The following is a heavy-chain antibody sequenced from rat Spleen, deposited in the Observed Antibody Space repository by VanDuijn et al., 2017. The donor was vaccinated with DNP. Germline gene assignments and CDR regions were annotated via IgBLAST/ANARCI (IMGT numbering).Heavy chain of an antibody. J-gene: IGHJ3*01. D-gene: IGHD1-2*01. CDR3: ATSDSYGFAY. CDR2: ISTGGGNT. V-gene: IGHV5S13*01. Sequence: EVQLVESGGGLVQPGRFLKLSCAASRFTFSNYGMAWVRQAPTKGLEWVASISTGGGNTYYRDSVKGRFTISRDNAKNILYLQMDSLRSEDTATYYCATSDSYGFAYWGQGTLVTVSS. CDR1: RFTFSNYG.